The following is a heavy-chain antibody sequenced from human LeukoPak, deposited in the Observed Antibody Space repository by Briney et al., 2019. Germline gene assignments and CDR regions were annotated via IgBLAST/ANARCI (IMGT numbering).Heavy chain of an antibody. J-gene: IGHJ6*03. Sequence: SETLSLTCTVSGYSISSGYYWGWIRQPPGKGLKWIGSISHSGSTYYNPSLKSRVTISVDTSKNQFSLKLSSLTAADTAVYYCARTYSSSWYYYYYYMDVWGKGTTVTVSS. CDR3: ARTYSSSWYYYYYYMDV. CDR2: ISHSGST. D-gene: IGHD6-13*01. CDR1: GYSISSGYY. V-gene: IGHV4-38-2*02.